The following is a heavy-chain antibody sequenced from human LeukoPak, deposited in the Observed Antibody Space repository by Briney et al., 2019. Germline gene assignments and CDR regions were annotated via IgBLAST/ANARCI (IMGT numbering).Heavy chain of an antibody. J-gene: IGHJ3*02. CDR2: IYHSGST. CDR3: ARVTITYYDFWSGYSAGAFDI. CDR1: GYSISSGYY. Sequence: SETLSLTCTVSGYSISSGYYWGWIRQPPGKGLEWIGSIYHSGSTYYNPSLKSRVTISVDTSKNQFSLKLSSVTAADTAVYYCARVTITYYDFWSGYSAGAFDIWGQGTMVTVSS. V-gene: IGHV4-38-2*02. D-gene: IGHD3-3*01.